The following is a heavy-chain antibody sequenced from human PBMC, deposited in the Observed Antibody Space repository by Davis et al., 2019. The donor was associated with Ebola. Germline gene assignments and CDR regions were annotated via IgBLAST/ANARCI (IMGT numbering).Heavy chain of an antibody. CDR1: GFTFSSYA. J-gene: IGHJ4*02. CDR2: VRSHGSDD. V-gene: IGHV3-30*02. CDR3: ARDSDDYCFDY. D-gene: IGHD2-21*02. Sequence: PGGSLRLSCAASGFTFSSYAMHWVRQAPGRGLEWVAFVRSHGSDDHYADSVKGRFTISRDNSKNTLYLQMNSLRPEDTAVYHCARDSDDYCFDYWGQGTLVTVSS.